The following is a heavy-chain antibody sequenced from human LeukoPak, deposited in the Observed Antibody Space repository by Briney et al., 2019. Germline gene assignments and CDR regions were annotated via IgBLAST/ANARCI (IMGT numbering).Heavy chain of an antibody. Sequence: GGSLRLSCAASGFTFSSYAMNWVRQAPGKGREWVSGISGSGGSTYYADSVKGRFTISRDNSKNTLYLQMNSLRAEDTAVYYCAKDSAYSSGSYYFDPWGQGILVTASS. CDR2: ISGSGGST. J-gene: IGHJ4*02. V-gene: IGHV3-23*01. CDR3: AKDSAYSSGSYYFDP. CDR1: GFTFSSYA. D-gene: IGHD6-25*01.